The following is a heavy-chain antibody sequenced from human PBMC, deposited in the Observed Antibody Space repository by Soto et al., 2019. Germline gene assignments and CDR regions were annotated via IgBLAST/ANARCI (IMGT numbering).Heavy chain of an antibody. CDR1: GFSLSTSGMC. CDR3: ARDSSSWYGGNYYYGMDV. CDR2: IDWDDDK. Sequence: GPTLVNPTQTLTLTCTFSGFSLSTSGMCVSWIRQPPGKALEWLALIDWDDDKYYSTSLKTRLTISKDTSKNQVVLTMTNMDPVDTAAYYCARDSSSWYGGNYYYGMDVWGQGTTGTVSS. D-gene: IGHD6-13*01. V-gene: IGHV2-70*01. J-gene: IGHJ6*02.